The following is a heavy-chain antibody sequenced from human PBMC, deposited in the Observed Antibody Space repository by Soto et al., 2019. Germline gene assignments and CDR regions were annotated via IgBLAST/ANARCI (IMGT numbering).Heavy chain of an antibody. J-gene: IGHJ6*02. Sequence: QVQLVQSGAEVKKPGSSVKVSCKASGGTFSSYAISWVRQAPGQGLEWMGGIIPIFGTADYAQKFQGRVTITADESTSTAYMELSSLRSEDTAVYYCASRRAAAGPPHSPRYYYGMDVWGQGTTVTVSS. CDR2: IIPIFGTA. CDR1: GGTFSSYA. D-gene: IGHD6-13*01. V-gene: IGHV1-69*12. CDR3: ASRRAAAGPPHSPRYYYGMDV.